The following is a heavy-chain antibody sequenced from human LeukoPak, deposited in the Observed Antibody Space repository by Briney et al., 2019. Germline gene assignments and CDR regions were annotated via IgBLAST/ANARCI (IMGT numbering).Heavy chain of an antibody. CDR1: GGSISSYY. CDR2: IYYSGST. J-gene: IGHJ4*02. Sequence: SETLSLTCTVSGGSISSYYWSWIRQPPGKGLEWIGYIYYSGSTNYNPSLKSRVTISVDTSKNQFSLKLSSVTAADTAVYYCARRSHSSSWPRPFDYWGQGTLVTVSS. D-gene: IGHD6-13*01. CDR3: ARRSHSSSWPRPFDY. V-gene: IGHV4-59*08.